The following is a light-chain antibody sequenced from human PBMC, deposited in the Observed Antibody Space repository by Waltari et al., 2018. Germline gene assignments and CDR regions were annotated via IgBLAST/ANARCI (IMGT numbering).Light chain of an antibody. CDR3: SSHTSNSVVV. V-gene: IGLV2-14*03. CDR2: DVS. CDR1: SSDVGGYNY. Sequence: QSALTQPASVSGSPGQSITISCTGTSSDVGGYNYVSRYQQHPGKAPKVMIYDVSNRPSGVSNRFSGSKSGNTASLTISGLQAEDEAEYYCSSHTSNSVVVFGGGTTLTVL. J-gene: IGLJ2*01.